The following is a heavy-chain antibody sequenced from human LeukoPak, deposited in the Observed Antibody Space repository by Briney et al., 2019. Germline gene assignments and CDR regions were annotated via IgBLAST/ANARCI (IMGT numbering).Heavy chain of an antibody. Sequence: GGSLRLSCAASGFTFSRYWMHWVRQAPGKGVVWVSRINSDGSSTSYADSVKGRFTISRDNAKNTLYLQMNSLRAEDTAVYYCARFGYSWGQGTLVTVSS. V-gene: IGHV3-74*01. CDR2: INSDGSST. CDR3: ARFGYS. D-gene: IGHD2-2*03. CDR1: GFTFSRYW. J-gene: IGHJ5*02.